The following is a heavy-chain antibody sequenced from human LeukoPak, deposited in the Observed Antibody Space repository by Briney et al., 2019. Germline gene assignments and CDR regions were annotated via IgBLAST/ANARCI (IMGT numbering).Heavy chain of an antibody. CDR1: LDSTTSNFW. Sequence: SETLSLTCTVSLDSTTSNFWSWVRQPPGKSLEWIGEVHRSGSPNYNPSLQSRVTISIDRSRNQIVLELSSVTAADTAVYYCAREILGGFNPGAYWGQGTLVTVSS. V-gene: IGHV4-4*02. CDR3: AREILGGFNPGAY. CDR2: VHRSGSP. J-gene: IGHJ4*02. D-gene: IGHD1-14*01.